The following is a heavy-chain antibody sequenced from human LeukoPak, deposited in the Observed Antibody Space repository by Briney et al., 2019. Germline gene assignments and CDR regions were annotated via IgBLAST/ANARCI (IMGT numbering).Heavy chain of an antibody. CDR3: ARGAPGGNDYGDY. CDR1: GASISSYY. J-gene: IGHJ4*02. V-gene: IGHV4-59*01. Sequence: PSETLSHTCTVSGASISSYYWSWIRQPPGKGLEWIGYIFHSGSTNYNPSLKSRVTISVDTSKNQLSLKLSSVTAADTAVYYCARGAPGGNDYGDYWGQGTLVTVSS. CDR2: IFHSGST.